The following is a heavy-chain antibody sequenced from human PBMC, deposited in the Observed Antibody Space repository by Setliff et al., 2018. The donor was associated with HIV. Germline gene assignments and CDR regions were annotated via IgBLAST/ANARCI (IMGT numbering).Heavy chain of an antibody. CDR1: GYSFTDYY. CDR2: INPKSDGT. V-gene: IGHV1-2*04. Sequence: ASVKVSCKASGYSFTDYYIHWVRQAPGQGLEWMGWINPKSDGTNYAQKFQGWITMTRDTSISTAYMELSRLRSDDTAVYYCARGLDYYDTSGYYQYYFDYWGQGTLVTVSS. D-gene: IGHD3-22*01. CDR3: ARGLDYYDTSGYYQYYFDY. J-gene: IGHJ4*02.